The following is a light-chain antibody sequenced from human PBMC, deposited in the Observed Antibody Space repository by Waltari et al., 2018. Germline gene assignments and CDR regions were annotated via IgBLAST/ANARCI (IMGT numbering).Light chain of an antibody. V-gene: IGLV2-8*01. J-gene: IGLJ2*01. Sequence: QSALPQPPSASGSPGQTVIISCTGTSSDIGAYKYFPWYQQIPGRAPALIIYEVDRRPPGVPDRFSGSKSGNTASLTVSGLQTEDEGDYYCSSYAGSNKLIFGGVTKLTVL. CDR1: SSDIGAYKY. CDR3: SSYAGSNKLI. CDR2: EVD.